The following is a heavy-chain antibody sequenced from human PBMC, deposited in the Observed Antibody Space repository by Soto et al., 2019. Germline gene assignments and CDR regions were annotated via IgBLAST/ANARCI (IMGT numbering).Heavy chain of an antibody. J-gene: IGHJ6*02. Sequence: QLVESGGGVVPPGASLRLSCAASGFTFSTFGMHWVRQTPGKGLEWVAVISYDGNNKVYADSVKGRFTISRDNFKNTVDLVMNNLRTDDTAVYYCAKDLQAYGDYDYYCYGLDVWGQGATVSVSS. CDR3: AKDLQAYGDYDYYCYGLDV. CDR1: GFTFSTFG. D-gene: IGHD4-17*01. CDR2: ISYDGNNK. V-gene: IGHV3-30*18.